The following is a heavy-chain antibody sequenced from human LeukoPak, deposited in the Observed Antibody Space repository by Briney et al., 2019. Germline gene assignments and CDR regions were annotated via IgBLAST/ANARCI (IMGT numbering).Heavy chain of an antibody. CDR3: ARDSGWGNDY. J-gene: IGHJ4*02. Sequence: GGSLRLSCAASGFTFSSNWMTWVRQAPGKGLEWVANIKQDGSEKYYVDPVKGRFTISRDNAKNSVYLQMNSLRAEDTAVYYCARDSGWGNDYWGQGTLVTVSS. CDR2: IKQDGSEK. V-gene: IGHV3-7*01. CDR1: GFTFSSNW. D-gene: IGHD6-19*01.